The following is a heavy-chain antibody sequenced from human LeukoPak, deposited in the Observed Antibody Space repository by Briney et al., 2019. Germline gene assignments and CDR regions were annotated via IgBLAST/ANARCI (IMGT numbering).Heavy chain of an antibody. CDR3: VTRAFIAGPDS. CDR2: MNPNSGNT. J-gene: IGHJ4*02. V-gene: IGHV1-8*03. CDR1: GYTFTSYD. Sequence: ASVKVSCKASGYTFTSYDINWVRQATGQGLEWMGWMNPNSGNTGYAQKFQGRVTITRNTSISTAYMELSSLRSEDTAVYFCVTRAFIAGPDSWGQGTLVIVSS. D-gene: IGHD6-13*01.